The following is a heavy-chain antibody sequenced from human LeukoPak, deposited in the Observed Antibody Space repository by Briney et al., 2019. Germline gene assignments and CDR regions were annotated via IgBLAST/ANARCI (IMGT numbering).Heavy chain of an antibody. CDR1: GGSSSGYY. CDR2: INHSGST. V-gene: IGHV4-34*01. CDR3: TRAASSGPLFTYHMDV. D-gene: IGHD3-22*01. J-gene: IGHJ6*03. Sequence: PSETLSLTCAVYGGSSSGYYWSWIRQPPGKGLEWIGEINHSGSTNYNPSLKSRVTISVDTSKNQFSLKLTSVTAADTAVYYCTRAASSGPLFTYHMDVWGKGTTVTVSS.